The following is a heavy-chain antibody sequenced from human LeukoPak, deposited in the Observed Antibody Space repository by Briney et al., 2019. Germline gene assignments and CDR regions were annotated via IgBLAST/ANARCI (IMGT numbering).Heavy chain of an antibody. CDR1: GYTFTGYY. V-gene: IGHV1-2*02. CDR3: ASSTGRTLAFDV. J-gene: IGHJ3*01. CDR2: INPNSGGT. Sequence: ASVKVSCKASGYTFTGYYMHWVRQAPGQGLEWMGWINPNSGGTNYAQKFQGRVTLTWNTSITTAYMELSSLRSEDTAVYYCASSTGRTLAFDVWGQGTMVSVSS. D-gene: IGHD1-26*01.